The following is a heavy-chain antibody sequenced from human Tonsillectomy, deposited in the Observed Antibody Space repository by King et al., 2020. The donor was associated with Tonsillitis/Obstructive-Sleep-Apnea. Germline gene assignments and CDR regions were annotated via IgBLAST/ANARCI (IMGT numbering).Heavy chain of an antibody. V-gene: IGHV3-33*05. CDR3: VHEAVPLVPFTS. CDR2: IANEGTNQ. D-gene: IGHD3-10*01. J-gene: IGHJ4*02. Sequence: MHWVPQAPGKGLEWVAVIANEGTNQDYIDSVKGRFIVSRDNSGNTLYLHMNILRVEDTAIYYCVHEAVPLVPFTSWGQVALFSVSS.